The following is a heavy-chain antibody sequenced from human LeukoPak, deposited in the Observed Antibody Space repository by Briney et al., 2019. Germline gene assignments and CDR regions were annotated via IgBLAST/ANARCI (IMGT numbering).Heavy chain of an antibody. D-gene: IGHD6-6*01. CDR1: GFTFSSYR. Sequence: GGSLRLSCAASGFTFSSYRMNWARQAPGKGLEWVSYINPGGSNIYYADSLKGRFTISRDNAKNSLYLQMNSLRAEDTAVYYCTRGGGQLVQVVGNYMDVWGKGTTVTVSS. V-gene: IGHV3-48*01. CDR3: TRGGGQLVQVVGNYMDV. J-gene: IGHJ6*03. CDR2: INPGGSNI.